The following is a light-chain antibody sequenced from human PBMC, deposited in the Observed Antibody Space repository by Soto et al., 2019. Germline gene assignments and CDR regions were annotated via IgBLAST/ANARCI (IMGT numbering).Light chain of an antibody. CDR1: QSVSNN. Sequence: EIVLTQSPCTLSLSPGKRATLSCRASQSVSNNYLAWYQQKPGQAPRLLIYGASNRATGIPDRFSGSGSGTEFTLTISSLQSEDFAVYYCQQYKNWLTWTFGQGTKVDIK. CDR3: QQYKNWLTWT. J-gene: IGKJ1*01. V-gene: IGKV3D-15*01. CDR2: GAS.